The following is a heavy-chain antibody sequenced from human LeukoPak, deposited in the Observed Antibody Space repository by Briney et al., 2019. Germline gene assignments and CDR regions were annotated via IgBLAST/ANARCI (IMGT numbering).Heavy chain of an antibody. D-gene: IGHD3-16*02. J-gene: IGHJ5*02. Sequence: SEALSLTCTVSGGFISGYYWNWIRQSPGKGLEWIGYIFYTGDTDYNPSLRSRITMSVDRSNNRFSLQLASVTTADSAFYYCARAYRLTSPRGFDPWGPGILVTASS. CDR3: ARAYRLTSPRGFDP. CDR1: GGFISGYY. V-gene: IGHV4-59*01. CDR2: IFYTGDT.